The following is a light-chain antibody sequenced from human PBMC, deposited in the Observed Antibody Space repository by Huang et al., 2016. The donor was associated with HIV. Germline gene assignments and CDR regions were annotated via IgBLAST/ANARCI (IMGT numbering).Light chain of an antibody. CDR1: QSVSYNSDSESY. Sequence: DIVMTQSPDFLAVPLGERATINCKSSQSVSYNSDSESYVAWFHQKPGHSPKLRIYWASTRESGVPDRFSVSGSGTDFTLTISSLQAEDVGVYYCQQYHSDLWTFGQGTRVEIK. V-gene: IGKV4-1*01. CDR3: QQYHSDLWT. J-gene: IGKJ1*01. CDR2: WAS.